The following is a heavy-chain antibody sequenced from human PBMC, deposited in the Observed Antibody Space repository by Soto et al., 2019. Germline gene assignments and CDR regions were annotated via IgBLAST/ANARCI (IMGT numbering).Heavy chain of an antibody. CDR2: ISSDGSNK. CDR3: AKNTRTPVARIYYYYYGMDV. V-gene: IGHV3-30*18. J-gene: IGHJ6*02. CDR1: GFTFSSYG. Sequence: ESGGGVVQPGRSLSLSCAASGFTFSSYGMHWVRQAPGKGLEWVAVISSDGSNKYYADSVKGRFTISRDNSKNTLYLQMNSLRTDDTALYYCAKNTRTPVARIYYYYYGMDVWGQGTTVTVSS. D-gene: IGHD5-12*01.